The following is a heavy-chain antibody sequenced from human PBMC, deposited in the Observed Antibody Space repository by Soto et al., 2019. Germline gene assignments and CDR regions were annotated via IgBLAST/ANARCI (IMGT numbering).Heavy chain of an antibody. J-gene: IGHJ3*02. CDR1: GFTFSSYW. D-gene: IGHD2-15*01. CDR3: ARGLGYCSGGSCLHDAFDI. V-gene: IGHV3-74*01. Sequence: LRLSCAASGFTFSSYWMHWVRQAPGKGLVWVSRINSDGSSTSYADSVKGRFTISRDNAKNTLYLQMNSLRAEDTAVYYCARGLGYCSGGSCLHDAFDIWGQGTMVTVSS. CDR2: INSDGSST.